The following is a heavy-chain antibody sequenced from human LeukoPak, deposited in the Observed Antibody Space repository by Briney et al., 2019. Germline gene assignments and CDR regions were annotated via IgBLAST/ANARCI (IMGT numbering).Heavy chain of an antibody. CDR3: TTLYDSSGYPTFEAFDI. D-gene: IGHD3-22*01. J-gene: IGHJ3*02. CDR2: IRSKADSYAT. V-gene: IGHV3-73*01. Sequence: GGCLRLSSAASVVTFSGSAMHWVRQASGKGREWVGRIRSKADSYATEYAASVKGRVTISRDDSKNTAYLQMNSLKTEDTAVYYCTTLYDSSGYPTFEAFDIWGQGTMVTVSS. CDR1: VVTFSGSA.